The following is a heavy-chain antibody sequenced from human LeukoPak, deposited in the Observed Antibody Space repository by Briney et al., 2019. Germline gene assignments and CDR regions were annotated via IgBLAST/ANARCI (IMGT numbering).Heavy chain of an antibody. CDR1: GGSFSDSS. CDR3: ARGLVNCSSTSCYAVDAFDI. CDR2: ISHGGST. Sequence: SETLSLTCAVSGGSFSDSSWTWIRQSPGKGLEWIGDISHGGSTTYNPSLKSRVIISIDTSKSQFSLKMSSVIAADMAVYYCARGLVNCSSTSCYAVDAFDIWGQGTMVTVSS. J-gene: IGHJ3*02. V-gene: IGHV4-34*01. D-gene: IGHD2-2*01.